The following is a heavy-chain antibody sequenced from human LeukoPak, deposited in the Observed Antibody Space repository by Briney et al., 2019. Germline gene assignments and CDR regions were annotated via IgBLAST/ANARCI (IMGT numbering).Heavy chain of an antibody. CDR3: ARGEGYYGSGSYYNPPLTFDY. V-gene: IGHV3-33*01. CDR1: GFTFSSYG. D-gene: IGHD3-10*01. J-gene: IGHJ4*02. Sequence: GGSLRLSCAASGFTFSSYGMHWVRQAPGKGLEWAAVIWYDGSNKYYADSVKGRFTISRDNSKNTLYLQMNSLRAEDTAVYYCARGEGYYGSGSYYNPPLTFDYWGQGTLVTVSS. CDR2: IWYDGSNK.